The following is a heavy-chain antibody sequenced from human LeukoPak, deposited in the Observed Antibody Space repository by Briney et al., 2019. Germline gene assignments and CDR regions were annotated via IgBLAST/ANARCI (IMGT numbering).Heavy chain of an antibody. D-gene: IGHD3-10*01. CDR3: AKDGTMVRGVPFDY. CDR2: ISYDGSNK. Sequence: GGSLRLSCAASGFTFSSYGMHWVRQAPGKGLEWVAVISYDGSNKYYADSVKGRFTISRDNSKNTLYLQMNSLRAEDTAVYYCAKDGTMVRGVPFDYWGQGTLVTVSP. CDR1: GFTFSSYG. J-gene: IGHJ4*02. V-gene: IGHV3-30*18.